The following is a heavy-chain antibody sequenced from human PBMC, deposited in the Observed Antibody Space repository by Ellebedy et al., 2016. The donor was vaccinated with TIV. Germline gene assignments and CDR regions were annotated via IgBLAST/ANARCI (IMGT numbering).Heavy chain of an antibody. J-gene: IGHJ4*02. CDR2: INGDGTTT. D-gene: IGHD5-12*01. Sequence: GESLKLSCAVSGFTFSRYWMQWVRQAPGKGLVWVSGINGDGTTTTYADSVKGRFTISRDNAKNTLYLQMNSLRVEDTAVYFCARRKREGDYDYFGFDHWGQGTPVTVSS. V-gene: IGHV3-74*03. CDR3: ARRKREGDYDYFGFDH. CDR1: GFTFSRYW.